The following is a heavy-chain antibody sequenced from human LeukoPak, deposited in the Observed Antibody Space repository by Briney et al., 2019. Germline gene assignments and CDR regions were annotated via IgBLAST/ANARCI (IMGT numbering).Heavy chain of an antibody. D-gene: IGHD1-26*01. CDR1: GYTFTSYG. J-gene: IGHJ4*02. CDR3: AREGVEWELLTGFDY. Sequence: ASVKVSCKASGYTFTSYGISWVRQAPGQGLEWMGWINPNSGGTNYAQKFQGRVTMTRDTSISTAYMELSRLRSDDTAVYYCAREGVEWELLTGFDYWGQGTLVTVSS. CDR2: INPNSGGT. V-gene: IGHV1-2*02.